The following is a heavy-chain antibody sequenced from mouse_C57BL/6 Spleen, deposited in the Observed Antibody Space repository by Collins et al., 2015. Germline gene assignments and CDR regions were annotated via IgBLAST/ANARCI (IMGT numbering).Heavy chain of an antibody. D-gene: IGHD1-1*01. V-gene: IGHV3-2*02. CDR3: ARFYYGSSYWYFDV. CDR1: GYSITSDYA. CDR2: ISYSGST. Sequence: DVQLQESGPGLVKPSQSLSLTCTVTGYSITSDYAWNWIRQFPGNKLEWMGYISYSGSTSYNPSLKSRISITRDTSKNQFFPQLNSVTTEDTATYYCARFYYGSSYWYFDVWGAGTTVTVSS. J-gene: IGHJ1*01.